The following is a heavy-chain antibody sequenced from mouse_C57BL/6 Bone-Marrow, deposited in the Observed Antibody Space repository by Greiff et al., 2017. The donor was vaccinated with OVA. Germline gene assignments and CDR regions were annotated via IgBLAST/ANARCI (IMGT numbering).Heavy chain of an antibody. Sequence: EVQLVESGPELVKPGDSVKISCKASGYSFTGYFMNWVMQSHGKSLEWIGRINPYNGDTFYNQKFKGKATLTVDKSSSTAYMELRSLTSEDSAVYYFARSATVHWYFDVWGTGTAITVTA. CDR2: INPYNGDT. CDR3: ARSATVHWYFDV. J-gene: IGHJ1*03. V-gene: IGHV1-20*01. CDR1: GYSFTGYF. D-gene: IGHD1-1*01.